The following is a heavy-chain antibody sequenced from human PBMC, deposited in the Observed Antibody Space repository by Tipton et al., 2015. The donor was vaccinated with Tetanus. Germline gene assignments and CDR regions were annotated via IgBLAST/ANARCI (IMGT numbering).Heavy chain of an antibody. V-gene: IGHV4-39*01. D-gene: IGHD3-10*01. CDR1: GGSISSGNYY. Sequence: LRLSCTVSGGSISSGNYYWGWIRQPPGKGLEWIGSLYFRGRTYYSPPLKSRVTISVDPPNTQFSLKLTSVPAADSAVYYCARHESLVGGSYDYWGQGTLVTVSS. CDR2: LYFRGRT. J-gene: IGHJ4*02. CDR3: ARHESLVGGSYDY.